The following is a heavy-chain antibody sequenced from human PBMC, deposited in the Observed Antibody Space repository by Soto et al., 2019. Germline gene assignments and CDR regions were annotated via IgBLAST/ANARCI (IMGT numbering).Heavy chain of an antibody. V-gene: IGHV1-18*01. D-gene: IGHD3-3*01. CDR2: ISAYNGNT. CDR3: ARDIGLQRRPTSVTIFGVVNNYDYYYGMDV. Sequence: GASVKVSCKASGYTFTSYGISWVRRAPGQGLEWMGWISAYNGNTNYAQKLQGRVTMTTDTSTSTAYMELRSLRSDDTAVYYCARDIGLQRRPTSVTIFGVVNNYDYYYGMDVWGPGTTVTVYS. CDR1: GYTFTSYG. J-gene: IGHJ6*02.